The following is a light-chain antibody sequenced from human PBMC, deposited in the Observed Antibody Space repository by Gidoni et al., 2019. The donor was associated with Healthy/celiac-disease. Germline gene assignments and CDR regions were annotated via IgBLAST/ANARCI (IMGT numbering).Light chain of an antibody. CDR2: DAS. CDR3: QQYNNWPALT. J-gene: IGKJ4*02. Sequence: EIVITQSPATLSESPGERATSSCRPSQSVSSNLAWYQQKPGQAPRHLIYDASTRATGIPARFSGSGSGTEFTLTISSLQSEDFAVYYCQQYNNWPALTFGGGTKVEIK. V-gene: IGKV3-15*01. CDR1: QSVSSN.